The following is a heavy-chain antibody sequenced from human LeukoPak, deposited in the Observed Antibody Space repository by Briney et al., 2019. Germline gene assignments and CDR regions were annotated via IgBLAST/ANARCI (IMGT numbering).Heavy chain of an antibody. V-gene: IGHV3-23*01. Sequence: GGSLRLSCAASGFTFSSYDMSWVRQAPGKGLEWVSSISGSAGSTYYADSVKGRFTISRDNSKNTLYLQMNSLRAEDTAVYYCAKDPRYYYDGDVSKGFDYWGQGTLVTVSS. CDR1: GFTFSSYD. CDR3: AKDPRYYYDGDVSKGFDY. D-gene: IGHD3-22*01. CDR2: ISGSAGST. J-gene: IGHJ4*02.